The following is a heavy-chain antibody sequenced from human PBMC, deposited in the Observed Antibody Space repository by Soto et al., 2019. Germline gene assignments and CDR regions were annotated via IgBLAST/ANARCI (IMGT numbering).Heavy chain of an antibody. J-gene: IGHJ4*02. D-gene: IGHD2-2*01. V-gene: IGHV4-34*01. CDR1: GGSFSGYY. Sequence: QVQLQQWGAGLLKPSETLSLSCGVYGGSFSGYYWSWIRQPPGKGLEWIGEINHRGNTNYKSSLKSRVSILVDTSKNQFSLKLRSVTAADTAVYYCARVKIASAMFDEWGQGTLVTVSS. CDR2: INHRGNT. CDR3: ARVKIASAMFDE.